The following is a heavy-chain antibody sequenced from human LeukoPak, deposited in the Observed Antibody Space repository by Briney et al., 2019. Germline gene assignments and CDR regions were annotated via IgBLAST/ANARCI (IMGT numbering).Heavy chain of an antibody. Sequence: PGGSLRLSCAASGFTFDDYAMHWGRQAPGKGLEWVSGISWNSGSIGYADSVKGRFTISRDNAKNSLYLQMNSLRAEDTAWYYCAKDTSSSWYGSGSFDYWGQGTLVTVSS. CDR1: GFTFDDYA. D-gene: IGHD6-13*01. CDR2: ISWNSGSI. V-gene: IGHV3-9*01. J-gene: IGHJ4*02. CDR3: AKDTSSSWYGSGSFDY.